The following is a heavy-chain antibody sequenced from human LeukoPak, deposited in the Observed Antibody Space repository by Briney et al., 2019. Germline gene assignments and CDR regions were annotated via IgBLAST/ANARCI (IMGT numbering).Heavy chain of an antibody. D-gene: IGHD3-16*01. V-gene: IGHV1-18*01. Sequence: ASVKVSCKASGYTFTSYGISWVRQAPGQGLEWMGWISAYNGNTNYAQKLQGRVTMTTDTSTSTAYMELRSLRSDDTAVYYCARDYGGLRYYYGMDVWGQGTTVTVSS. CDR2: ISAYNGNT. J-gene: IGHJ6*02. CDR3: ARDYGGLRYYYGMDV. CDR1: GYTFTSYG.